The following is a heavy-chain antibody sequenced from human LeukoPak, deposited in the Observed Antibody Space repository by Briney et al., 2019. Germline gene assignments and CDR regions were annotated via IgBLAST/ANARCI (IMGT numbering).Heavy chain of an antibody. J-gene: IGHJ5*02. CDR3: ARAGVVVTDNWFDP. CDR2: MNPNSGGT. V-gene: IGHV1-2*02. D-gene: IGHD2-21*02. CDR1: GYNFTGYH. Sequence: ASVKVSCKASGYNFTGYHLHWVRQAPGQGLEWMGNMNPNSGGTNSAQKFQGRVIMTRDTSISTAYMELNRLRSDDTAVYYCARAGVVVTDNWFDPWGQGTLVTVPS.